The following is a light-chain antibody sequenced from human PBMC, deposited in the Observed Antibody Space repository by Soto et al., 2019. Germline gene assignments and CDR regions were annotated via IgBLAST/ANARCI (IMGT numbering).Light chain of an antibody. V-gene: IGLV2-14*01. CDR2: EVT. CDR1: SSDIGTYKY. CDR3: SSYAASCLRV. J-gene: IGLJ1*01. Sequence: QSVLTQPASVSGSPGQSVTISCTGSSSDIGTYKYVSWYQHHPGKAPKLLIYEVTNRPSGVSDRFSGSKSGNTASLTISGLQADDEADYYCSSYAASCLRVFGSGTKVTVL.